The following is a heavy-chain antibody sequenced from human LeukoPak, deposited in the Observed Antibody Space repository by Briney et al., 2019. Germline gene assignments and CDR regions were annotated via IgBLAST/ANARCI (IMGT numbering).Heavy chain of an antibody. CDR3: AKWPEGAMDYFDY. CDR2: ISGDGTRT. D-gene: IGHD3-16*01. J-gene: IGHJ4*02. CDR1: GFTISSYS. V-gene: IGHV3-23*01. Sequence: GGSLRLSCAASGFTISSYSMNWVRQAPGKGLEWVSAISGDGTRTYYADSVKGRFTISRDNSKNTLYLEMSSLRVEDTAIYYCAKWPEGAMDYFDYWGQGTLVTVSS.